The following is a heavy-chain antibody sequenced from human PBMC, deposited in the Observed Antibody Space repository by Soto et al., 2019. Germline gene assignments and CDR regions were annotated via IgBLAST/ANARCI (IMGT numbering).Heavy chain of an antibody. CDR1: GGALTSYP. CDR3: ATYPRPCKWTDI. D-gene: IGHD3-9*01. V-gene: IGHV1-69*06. J-gene: IGHJ4*02. CDR2: IDPIVDTT. Sequence: QVRLEQSGAEVKKPGSSVRVSCQASGGALTSYPIHWVRQAPGQGLEWMGVIDPIVDTTNLAENFKARLTLTADTSTKTVYMDLTSLRSGDPAIYFCATYPRPCKWTDIWGRGTQLTVAS.